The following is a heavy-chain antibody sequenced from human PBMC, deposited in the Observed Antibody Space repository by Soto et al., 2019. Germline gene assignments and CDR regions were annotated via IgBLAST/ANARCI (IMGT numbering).Heavy chain of an antibody. Sequence: SETLSLTCTVSGGSISSSSYYWGWIRQPPGKGLEWIGSIYYSGSTYYNPSLKSRVTISVDTSKNQFSLKLSSVTAADTAVYYCARNFYVWGSYRYTGLTLTHSDYWGQGTLVTVSS. J-gene: IGHJ4*02. CDR3: ARNFYVWGSYRYTGLTLTHSDY. CDR2: IYYSGST. V-gene: IGHV4-39*01. D-gene: IGHD3-16*02. CDR1: GGSISSSSYY.